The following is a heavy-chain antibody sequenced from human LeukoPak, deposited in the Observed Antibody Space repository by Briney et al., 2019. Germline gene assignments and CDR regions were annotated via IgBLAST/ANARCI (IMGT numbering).Heavy chain of an antibody. V-gene: IGHV3-11*04. D-gene: IGHD3-22*01. Sequence: GGSLRLSCAASGFTFSDYYMSWIRQAPGKGLEWVSYISSSGSTIYYADSVKGRFTISRDNAKNSLYLQMNSLRAGDTAVYYCARDLSSPGFNYYDSSGYYYDYWGQGTMVTVSS. CDR1: GFTFSDYY. J-gene: IGHJ4*02. CDR2: ISSSGSTI. CDR3: ARDLSSPGFNYYDSSGYYYDY.